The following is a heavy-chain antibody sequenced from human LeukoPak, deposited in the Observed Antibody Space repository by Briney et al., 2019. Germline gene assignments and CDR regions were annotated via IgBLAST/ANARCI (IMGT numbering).Heavy chain of an antibody. CDR1: GGSISSSGYY. J-gene: IGHJ4*02. Sequence: KPSGTLSLTCTVSGGSISSSGYYWGWIRQPPGKGLEWIVSFYYSGYTYYNPSLKSRVTISVDTSKNHFSLRVNSVTAADTAVYYCARHDLWGQGTLVTVSS. CDR3: ARHDL. CDR2: FYYSGYT. V-gene: IGHV4-39*01.